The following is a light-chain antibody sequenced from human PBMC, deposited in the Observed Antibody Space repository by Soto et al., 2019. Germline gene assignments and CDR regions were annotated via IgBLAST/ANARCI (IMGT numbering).Light chain of an antibody. CDR1: QDSTNY. Sequence: DIQMTQSASFLSASVGDRVTITCQATQDSTNYLNWYQQKPGKVPKLLIYDASNLEPGVPSRFSGRGSGSDFNFSISGLQPEDIATYYCQQYDNLPHTFGQGTKQEIK. CDR3: QQYDNLPHT. CDR2: DAS. J-gene: IGKJ2*01. V-gene: IGKV1-33*01.